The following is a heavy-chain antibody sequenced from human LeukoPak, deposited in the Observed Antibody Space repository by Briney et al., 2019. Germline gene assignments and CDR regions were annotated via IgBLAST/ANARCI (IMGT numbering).Heavy chain of an antibody. CDR1: GFTVSSNS. V-gene: IGHV3-23*01. CDR2: ISGNGGTS. D-gene: IGHD5/OR15-5a*01. Sequence: GGSLRLSCAASGFTVSSNSMSWVRQAPGKGLEWVSTISGNGGTSFYADSVKGRFTISRDNSRDTLYLHMDSLRAEDTAVYYCAKRGVYYFDDWGPGTLVTVSS. J-gene: IGHJ4*02. CDR3: AKRGVYYFDD.